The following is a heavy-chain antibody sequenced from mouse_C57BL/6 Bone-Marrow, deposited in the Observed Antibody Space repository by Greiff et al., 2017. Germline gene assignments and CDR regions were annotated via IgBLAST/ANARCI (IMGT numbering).Heavy chain of an antibody. CDR3: ATYDGYHWYFDV. J-gene: IGHJ1*03. V-gene: IGHV1-55*01. D-gene: IGHD2-3*01. Sequence: QVQLQQPGAELVKPGASVKMSCKASGYTFTSYWITWVKQRPGQGLEWIGDIYPGSGSTNYNEKFKSKATLTVDTSSSTAYMQISSLTSEDSAVYYCATYDGYHWYFDVWGTGTTVTVSS. CDR1: GYTFTSYW. CDR2: IYPGSGST.